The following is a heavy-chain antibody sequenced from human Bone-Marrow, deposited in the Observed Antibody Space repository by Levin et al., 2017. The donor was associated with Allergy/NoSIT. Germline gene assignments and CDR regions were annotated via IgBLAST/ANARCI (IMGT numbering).Heavy chain of an antibody. Sequence: GGSLRLSCAASGFTFSSYGMHWVRQAPGKGLEWVAVIWYDGSNKYYADSVKGRFTISRDNSKNTLYLQMNSLRAEDTAVYYCARASGKYDFYYYYGMDVWGQGTTVTVSS. CDR3: ARASGKYDFYYYYGMDV. V-gene: IGHV3-33*01. J-gene: IGHJ6*02. CDR1: GFTFSSYG. CDR2: IWYDGSNK. D-gene: IGHD3-3*01.